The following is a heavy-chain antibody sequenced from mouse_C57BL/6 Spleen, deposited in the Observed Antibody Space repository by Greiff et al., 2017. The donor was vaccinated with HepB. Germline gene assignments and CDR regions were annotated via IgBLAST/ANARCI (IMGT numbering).Heavy chain of an antibody. Sequence: EVQLQQSGPVLVKPGASVKMSCKASGYTFTDYYMNWVKQSHGKSLEWIGVINPYNGGTSYNQKFKGKATLTVDKSSSTAYMELNSLTSEDSAVYYCARSGSSYDFDYWGQGTTLTVSS. CDR3: ARSGSSYDFDY. CDR1: GYTFTDYY. CDR2: INPYNGGT. D-gene: IGHD1-1*01. J-gene: IGHJ2*01. V-gene: IGHV1-19*01.